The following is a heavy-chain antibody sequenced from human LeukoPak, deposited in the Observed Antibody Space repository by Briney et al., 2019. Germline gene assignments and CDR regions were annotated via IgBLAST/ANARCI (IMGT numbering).Heavy chain of an antibody. V-gene: IGHV3-23*01. CDR1: GFTFSGYA. Sequence: GGSLRLSCAASGFTFSGYAMSWVRQAPGKGLEWVSAISGSGVTTYFADSVKGRFTISRDNSKNTLYLQMNSLRAEDTAVYYCAIVPTWSVLDYWGQGTLVTVSS. CDR3: AIVPTWSVLDY. J-gene: IGHJ4*02. D-gene: IGHD3-3*01. CDR2: ISGSGVTT.